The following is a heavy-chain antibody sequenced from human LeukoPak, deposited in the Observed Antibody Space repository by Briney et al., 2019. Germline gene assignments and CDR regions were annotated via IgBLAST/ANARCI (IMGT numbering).Heavy chain of an antibody. CDR2: ISADSSYI. V-gene: IGHV3-21*01. Sequence: GGSLRLSCAASGFTFSSYSMNWVRQAPGKGLEWVSCISADSSYIYYADSAKARFTISRDNARNSLYLQINSLRAEDTAGYSCARDLPTIDYWGQGTLVTVSP. J-gene: IGHJ4*02. CDR1: GFTFSSYS. CDR3: ARDLPTIDY.